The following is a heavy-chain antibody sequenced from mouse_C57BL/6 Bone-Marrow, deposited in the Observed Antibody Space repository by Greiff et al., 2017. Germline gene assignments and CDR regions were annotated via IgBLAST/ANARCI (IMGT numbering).Heavy chain of an antibody. CDR1: GYTFTSYW. D-gene: IGHD4-1*01. V-gene: IGHV1-59*01. Sequence: QVQLQQPGAELVMPGASVKLSCKASGYTFTSYWMHWVKQRPGQGLEWIGVIDPSDSYTNYNQKFKGKATLTVDTSSSTAYMQLSSLTSAASAVYYCARSGLGPGAYWGQGTLVTVSA. J-gene: IGHJ3*01. CDR2: IDPSDSYT. CDR3: ARSGLGPGAY.